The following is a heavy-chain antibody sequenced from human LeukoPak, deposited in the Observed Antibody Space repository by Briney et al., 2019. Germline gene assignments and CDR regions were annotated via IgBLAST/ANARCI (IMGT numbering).Heavy chain of an antibody. CDR3: ARYNSGYDY. Sequence: PGGSLRLSCAASGFTFSSYAMGWVRQAPGKGLEWVSTISTSGITTYYADSVKGRFTISRDSSKNTLCPQVNSLRAEDTAVYFCARYNSGYDYWGQGTLVTVSS. V-gene: IGHV3-23*01. CDR1: GFTFSSYA. CDR2: ISTSGITT. J-gene: IGHJ4*02. D-gene: IGHD6-19*01.